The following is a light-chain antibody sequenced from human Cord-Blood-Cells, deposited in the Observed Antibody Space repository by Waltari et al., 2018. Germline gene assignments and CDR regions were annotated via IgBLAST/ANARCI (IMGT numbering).Light chain of an antibody. V-gene: IGKV1-33*01. Sequence: DIQMTQSPSSLSASVGDRVTITCQASQDISNYLDWYQQKPGKAPKLLIYDASNLETGVPSRFSGSGSGTDFTFTISSLQPEDIATYYCQQYDSLPPTFGQGTQLEIK. J-gene: IGKJ5*01. CDR1: QDISNY. CDR2: DAS. CDR3: QQYDSLPPT.